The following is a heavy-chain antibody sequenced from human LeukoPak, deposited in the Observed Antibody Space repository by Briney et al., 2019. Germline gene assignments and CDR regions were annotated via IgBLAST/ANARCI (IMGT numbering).Heavy chain of an antibody. CDR1: GVTFSSYA. CDR2: IIPIFGSA. D-gene: IGHD1-20*01. V-gene: IGHV1-69*01. Sequence: SVKVSCKASGVTFSSYAISWVRQAPGHGLEWMGGIIPIFGSANSAQKFQGRVTIPADESTRTAYMELTSLRSEDTAVYYCARSVNWNDGFWFDPWGQGTLVTVSS. CDR3: ARSVNWNDGFWFDP. J-gene: IGHJ5*02.